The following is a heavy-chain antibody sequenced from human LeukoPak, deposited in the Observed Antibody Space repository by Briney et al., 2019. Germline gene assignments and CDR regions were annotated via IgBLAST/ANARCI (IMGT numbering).Heavy chain of an antibody. CDR2: IWYDGSNK. CDR1: GSTFSSYG. D-gene: IGHD2-2*01. CDR3: ARDQAAHRYCSSTSCYLFDY. Sequence: ARSLRLSCAASGSTFSSYGMHWAGQAPGQGMDWVAVIWYDGSNKYYAYFVEGRFTISRDNSKNTLYLQMNSLRAEDTAVYYCARDQAAHRYCSSTSCYLFDYWGQGTLVTVSS. V-gene: IGHV3-33*01. J-gene: IGHJ4*02.